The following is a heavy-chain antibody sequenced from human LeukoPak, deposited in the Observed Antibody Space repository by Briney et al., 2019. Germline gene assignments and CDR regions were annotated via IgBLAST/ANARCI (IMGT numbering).Heavy chain of an antibody. CDR1: GYSFTDYW. J-gene: IGHJ3*01. CDR3: ASPQAAYCGGDCYSP. CDR2: IYPANSDT. D-gene: IGHD2-21*02. Sequence: GESLKISCKASGYSFTDYWIGWVRQMPGKGLEWMGIIYPANSDTGSSPSFQGQVTISVDKSITTAYLQWSSLKASDTAMYYCASPQAAYCGGDCYSPWGQGTKVTVSS. V-gene: IGHV5-51*01.